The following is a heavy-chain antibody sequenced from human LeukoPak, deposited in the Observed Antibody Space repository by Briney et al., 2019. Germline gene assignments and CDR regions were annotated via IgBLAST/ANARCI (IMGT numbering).Heavy chain of an antibody. V-gene: IGHV3-53*04. CDR3: ARSPIWFGEQYGMDV. J-gene: IGHJ6*02. CDR2: IYSVGST. CDR1: GFTVSSNY. Sequence: GGSLRLSCAASGFTVSSNYMSWVRQAPGKGLEWVSVIYSVGSTYYADSVKGRFTISRHNSKNTLYLQMNSLRAEDTAVYYCARSPIWFGEQYGMDVWGQGTTVNVSS. D-gene: IGHD3-10*01.